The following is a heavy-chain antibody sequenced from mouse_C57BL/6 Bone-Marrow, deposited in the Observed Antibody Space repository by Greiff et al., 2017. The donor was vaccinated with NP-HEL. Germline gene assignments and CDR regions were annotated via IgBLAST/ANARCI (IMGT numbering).Heavy chain of an antibody. D-gene: IGHD2-2*01. V-gene: IGHV1-64*01. CDR1: GYTFTSYW. CDR2: IHPNSGST. J-gene: IGHJ2*01. Sequence: QAQLQQPGAELVKPGASVKLSCKASGYTFTSYWMHWVKQRPGQGLEWIGMIHPNSGSTNYNEKFKSKATLTVDKSSSTAYMQLSSLTSEDSAVYYCARGVVTTYFDYWGQGTTLTVSS. CDR3: ARGVVTTYFDY.